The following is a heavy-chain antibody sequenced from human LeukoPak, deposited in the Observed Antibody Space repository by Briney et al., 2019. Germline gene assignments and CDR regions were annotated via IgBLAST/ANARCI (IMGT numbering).Heavy chain of an antibody. CDR2: IYPGDSDT. CDR3: ARTRGSPKYYYDSSGYLGYFDY. D-gene: IGHD3-22*01. CDR1: GYSFTSYW. V-gene: IGHV5-51*01. Sequence: GEALQISCKGSGYSFTSYWIGWVRPLPGKGLEWVGIIYPGDSDTRYSPSFQGQVAISADKSISTAYLQWSSLKASDTAMYYCARTRGSPKYYYDSSGYLGYFDYWGQGTLVTVSS. J-gene: IGHJ4*02.